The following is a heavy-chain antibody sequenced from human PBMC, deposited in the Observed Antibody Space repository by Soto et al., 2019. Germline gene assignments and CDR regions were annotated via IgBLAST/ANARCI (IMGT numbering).Heavy chain of an antibody. CDR1: GYSFTSYW. V-gene: IGHV5-10-1*01. D-gene: IGHD6-6*01. CDR2: IDPSDSYT. Sequence: PGGSLKISCKGSGYSFTSYWISWVRQMPGKGLEWMGRIDPSDSYTNYSPSFQGHVTISADKSISTAYLQWSSLKASDTAMYYCASFLDMLVPHYYSGMDVWGKGTRVTVPS. J-gene: IGHJ6*04. CDR3: ASFLDMLVPHYYSGMDV.